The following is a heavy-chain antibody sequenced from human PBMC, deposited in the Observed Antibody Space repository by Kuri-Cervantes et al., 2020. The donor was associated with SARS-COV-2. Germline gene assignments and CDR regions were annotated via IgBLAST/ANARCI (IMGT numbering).Heavy chain of an antibody. V-gene: IGHV1-18*01. D-gene: IGHD6-19*01. Sequence: ASVKVSCKASGYTFTSYGISWVRQAPGQGLEWMGMVKTNSGNTLYAQFFQGRVTMTRDTSTSTVYMELRSLRSDDTAVYYCARGPEQWLATGGAKYYYYYYMDVWGKGTTVTVSS. CDR3: ARGPEQWLATGGAKYYYYYYMDV. CDR2: VKTNSGNT. J-gene: IGHJ6*03. CDR1: GYTFTSYG.